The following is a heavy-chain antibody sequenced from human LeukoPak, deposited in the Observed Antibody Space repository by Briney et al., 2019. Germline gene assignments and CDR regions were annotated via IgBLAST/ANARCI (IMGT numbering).Heavy chain of an antibody. CDR2: IYGGGST. CDR3: ARGSWELLPGAFDY. V-gene: IGHV3-53*01. D-gene: IGHD1-26*01. J-gene: IGHJ4*02. Sequence: GGSLRLSCAASGFTVSSDYISWVRQAPGRGLEWVSLIYGGGSTYYADFVRGRSTVSRDKSKNTVYLQLNSLRAEDTAVYYCARGSWELLPGAFDYWGKGNLVTVSS. CDR1: GFTVSSDY.